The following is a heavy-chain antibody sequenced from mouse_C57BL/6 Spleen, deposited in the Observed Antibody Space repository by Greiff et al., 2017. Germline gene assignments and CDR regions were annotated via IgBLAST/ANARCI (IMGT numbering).Heavy chain of an antibody. J-gene: IGHJ3*01. V-gene: IGHV5-9-1*02. Sequence: EVKVVESGEGLVKPGGSLKLSCAASGFTFSSYAMSWVRQTPEKRLEWVAYISSGGDYIYYADTVKGRFTISRDNARNTLYLQMSSLKSEDTAMYYCTSIYYDYDGFAYWGQGTLVTVSA. CDR1: GFTFSSYA. D-gene: IGHD2-4*01. CDR2: ISSGGDYI. CDR3: TSIYYDYDGFAY.